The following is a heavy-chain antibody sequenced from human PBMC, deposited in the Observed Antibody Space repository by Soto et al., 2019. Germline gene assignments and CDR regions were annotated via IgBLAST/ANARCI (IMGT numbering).Heavy chain of an antibody. V-gene: IGHV4-39*01. CDR3: ARHTSDYSYGMDV. J-gene: IGHJ6*02. Sequence: SETLSLTCTVSGGSISSSSYYWGWIRQPPGKGLEWIGSIYYSGSTYYNPSLKSRVTISVDTSKNQFSLKLSSVTAADTAVYYGARHTSDYSYGMDVWGQGTTVTVSS. CDR2: IYYSGST. CDR1: GGSISSSSYY.